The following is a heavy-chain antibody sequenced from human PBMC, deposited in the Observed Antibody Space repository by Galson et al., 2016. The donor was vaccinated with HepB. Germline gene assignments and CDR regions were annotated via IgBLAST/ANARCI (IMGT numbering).Heavy chain of an antibody. J-gene: IGHJ4*02. CDR3: AREFRLHSDHAL. V-gene: IGHV3-48*02. D-gene: IGHD2-15*01. CDR2: INSGSSTL. CDR1: GFTFSSYG. Sequence: SLRLSCAASGFTFSSYGMNWVRQAPGKGLEWVSYINSGSSTLYYADSVPGRFTVSRDNAGDALFLLMNSLRDEDTALYYCAREFRLHSDHALWGQGTLVTVSS.